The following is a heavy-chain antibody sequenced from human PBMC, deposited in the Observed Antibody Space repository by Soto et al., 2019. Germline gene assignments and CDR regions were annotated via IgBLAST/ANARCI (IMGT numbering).Heavy chain of an antibody. Sequence: GGSLRLSCAASGFTFNNAWMSWVRQAPGKGLEWVGRIKSKTDGGTTDYAAPVKGRFTISRDDSKNTLYLQMNSLKTEDTAVYYCTTDQDRTYYYYYYMDVWGKGTTVTVSS. V-gene: IGHV3-15*01. CDR3: TTDQDRTYYYYYYMDV. J-gene: IGHJ6*03. CDR1: GFTFNNAW. CDR2: IKSKTDGGTT.